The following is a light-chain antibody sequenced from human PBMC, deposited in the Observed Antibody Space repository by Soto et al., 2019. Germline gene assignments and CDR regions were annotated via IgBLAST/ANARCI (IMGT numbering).Light chain of an antibody. J-gene: IGLJ1*01. CDR2: EVS. CDR3: RSYTTISTLSV. CDR1: NSDVGGYNY. Sequence: QSVLTQPASVSGSPGQSITISCTGTNSDVGGYNYVSWYQQHPGKAPELMIYEVSHRPSGVSNRFSGSKSDNTASLAISGLQAEDEAYYYCRSYTTISTLSVFGTGTKAAVL. V-gene: IGLV2-14*01.